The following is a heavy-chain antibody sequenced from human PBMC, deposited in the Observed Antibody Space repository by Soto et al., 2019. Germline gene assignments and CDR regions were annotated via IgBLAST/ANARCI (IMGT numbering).Heavy chain of an antibody. Sequence: PXECLRLSCTASGFSFTSYGMGWVRQAPGKGLQWVSTIRGDGGQTHYTDSVKGRFSISRDNSKNTVYLQMDSLRAEDTAMYFCARDVALDSDDFFAYWGQRTQVTVSS. CDR2: IRGDGGQT. D-gene: IGHD2-15*01. CDR1: GFSFTSYG. CDR3: ARDVALDSDDFFAY. J-gene: IGHJ4*02. V-gene: IGHV3-23*01.